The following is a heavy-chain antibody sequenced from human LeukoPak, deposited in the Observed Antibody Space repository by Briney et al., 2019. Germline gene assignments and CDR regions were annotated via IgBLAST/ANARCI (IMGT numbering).Heavy chain of an antibody. J-gene: IGHJ5*02. V-gene: IGHV7-4-1*02. CDR3: AREFYSSSRYWFDP. CDR1: GYSFTSYA. CDR2: INTNTGNP. Sequence: ASVKVSCKASGYSFTSYAMNWVRQAPGQGLGWMGWINTNTGNPTYAQGFTGRFVFSLDTSVSTAYLQISSLKAEDTAVYYCAREFYSSSRYWFDPWGQGTLVTVSS. D-gene: IGHD6-13*01.